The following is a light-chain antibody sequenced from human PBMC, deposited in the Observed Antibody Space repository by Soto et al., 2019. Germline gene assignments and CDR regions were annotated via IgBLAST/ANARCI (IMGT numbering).Light chain of an antibody. CDR1: QSVSGW. V-gene: IGKV1-5*01. J-gene: IGKJ2*01. Sequence: DLQMTQSPSTLSASVGDRVTITCRASQSVSGWLAWYQQKPGKAPKLLIYDASSLQTGVPSRFSGSGSGTEFTLTISSLQPDDFATYYCQQYNVYPYTFGQGTQLEIK. CDR3: QQYNVYPYT. CDR2: DAS.